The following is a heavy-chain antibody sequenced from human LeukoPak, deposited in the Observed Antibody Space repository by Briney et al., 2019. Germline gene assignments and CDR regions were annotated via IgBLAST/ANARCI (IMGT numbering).Heavy chain of an antibody. CDR2: IKSKTDGGPT. CDR3: TTNLIAARDWESSYYHYYYMDV. D-gene: IGHD6-6*01. V-gene: IGHV3-15*01. CDR1: GFTFSNAY. Sequence: GGSLTLLCAASGFTFSNAYTSWLRQAPGKGLEWVGCIKSKTDGGPTHYAAPVKGRFTISRDDSKNTLYLQMNSLKTEDTAVYYCTTNLIAARDWESSYYHYYYMDVWGKGTTVTVSS. J-gene: IGHJ6*03.